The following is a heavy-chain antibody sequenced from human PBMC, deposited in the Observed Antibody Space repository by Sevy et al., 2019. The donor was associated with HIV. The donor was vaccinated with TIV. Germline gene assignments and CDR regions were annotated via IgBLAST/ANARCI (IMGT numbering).Heavy chain of an antibody. Sequence: GGSLRLSCAASGFTFSSYGMHWVRQAPGKGLEWVAVISYDGSNKYYADSVKGRFTISRDNSKNTLYLQMNSLRAEETAVYYCAKEPNYYDSSGYSTYYFDYWGQGTLVTVSS. D-gene: IGHD3-22*01. CDR3: AKEPNYYDSSGYSTYYFDY. CDR2: ISYDGSNK. J-gene: IGHJ4*02. V-gene: IGHV3-30*18. CDR1: GFTFSSYG.